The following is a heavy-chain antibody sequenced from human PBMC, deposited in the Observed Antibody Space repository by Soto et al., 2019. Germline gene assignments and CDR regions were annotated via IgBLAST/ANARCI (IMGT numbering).Heavy chain of an antibody. Sequence: QVQLVESGGGVVQPGRSLRLACAPPVFTFSSHGMHWVRQAPGKGLEWVAVKSYEGSNKYYADSVKGRFTISRDNSKNTLYLQMNSLRAEDTAVYYCAKERGPALGNYEYYVDYWGQGTLVTVSS. D-gene: IGHD3-3*01. CDR2: KSYEGSNK. CDR1: VFTFSSHG. J-gene: IGHJ4*02. V-gene: IGHV3-30*18. CDR3: AKERGPALGNYEYYVDY.